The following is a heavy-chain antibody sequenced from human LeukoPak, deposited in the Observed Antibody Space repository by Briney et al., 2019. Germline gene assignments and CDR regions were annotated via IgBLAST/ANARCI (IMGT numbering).Heavy chain of an antibody. V-gene: IGHV3-15*01. CDR2: IKSKTGGGAT. CDR3: VREGYNYGYHSFDT. D-gene: IGHD5-18*01. Sequence: NPGGSLRLFCAVSGFTFTNAWMSWVRQAPGKGLEWVGCIKSKTGGGATDYAAPVKDRFTIPGDESKNTLYVEMNSMKIEDTGVYYCVREGYNYGYHSFDTWGQGSMVTVSS. CDR1: GFTFTNAW. J-gene: IGHJ3*02.